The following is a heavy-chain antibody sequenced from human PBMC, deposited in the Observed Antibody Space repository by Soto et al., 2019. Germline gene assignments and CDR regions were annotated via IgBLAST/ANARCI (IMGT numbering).Heavy chain of an antibody. CDR2: ISAYNGNT. V-gene: IGHV1-18*04. CDR1: GYTFTSYG. J-gene: IGHJ6*02. D-gene: IGHD6-13*01. CDR3: ARRKQQLAREYYYYGMDV. Sequence: ASVKVSCKASGYTFTSYGISWVRQAPGQGLEWMGWISAYNGNTNYAQKLQGRVTMTTDTSTSTAYMELRSLRSDDTAVYYCARRKQQLAREYYYYGMDVWGQGTTVTVSS.